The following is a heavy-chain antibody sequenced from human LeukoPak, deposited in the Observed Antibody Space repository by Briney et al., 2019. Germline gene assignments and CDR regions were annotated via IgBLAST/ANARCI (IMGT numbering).Heavy chain of an antibody. J-gene: IGHJ4*02. CDR2: IYYSGST. Sequence: PSETLSLTCTVSGGSITSYYWSWIRQPPGKGLEWIGDIYYSGSTNYNPSLKSRVTISVDTSKTQSSLKLSSVTAADAAVYSCARGWGYFDSWGQGTLVTVSS. CDR1: GGSITSYY. V-gene: IGHV4-59*01. CDR3: ARGWGYFDS. D-gene: IGHD7-27*01.